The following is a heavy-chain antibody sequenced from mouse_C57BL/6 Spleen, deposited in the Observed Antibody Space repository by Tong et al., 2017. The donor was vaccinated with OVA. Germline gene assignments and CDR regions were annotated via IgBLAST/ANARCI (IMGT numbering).Heavy chain of an antibody. D-gene: IGHD4-1*01. V-gene: IGHV5-4*02. CDR1: GFTFSDYY. Sequence: EVQLQESGGGLVKPGGSLKLSCAASGFTFSDYYMYWVRQTPEKRLEWVATISDGGSYTYYPDSVKGRFTISRDNAKTNLYLQMSSLKSEDTAMYYCARDGGLGFDYWGQGTTLTVSS. CDR3: ARDGGLGFDY. CDR2: ISDGGSYT. J-gene: IGHJ2*01.